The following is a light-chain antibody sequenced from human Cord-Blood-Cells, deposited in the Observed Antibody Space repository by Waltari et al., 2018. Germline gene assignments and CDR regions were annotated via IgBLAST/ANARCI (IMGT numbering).Light chain of an antibody. V-gene: IGKV3-20*01. CDR3: QQYGSSPRT. CDR2: GAS. J-gene: IGKJ1*01. CDR1: QSVGSSY. Sequence: SCRASQSVGSSYLAWYQQKPGQAPRLLIYGASSQATGIPDRFSGSGSGTDFTLTISRLEPEDFAAYYCQQYGSSPRTFGQGTKVEIK.